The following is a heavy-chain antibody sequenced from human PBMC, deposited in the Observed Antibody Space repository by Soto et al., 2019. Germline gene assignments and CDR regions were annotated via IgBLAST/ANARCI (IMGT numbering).Heavy chain of an antibody. CDR1: GFTFSSYG. CDR2: ISYDGSNK. D-gene: IGHD3-10*01. J-gene: IGHJ6*02. V-gene: IGHV3-30*18. Sequence: GGSLRLSCAASGFTFSSYGMHWVRQAPGKGLEWVAVISYDGSNKYYADSVKGRFTISRDNSKNTLYLQMNSLRAEDTAVYYCAKDLDSGWPGDYYYYGMDVWGQGTTVTVSS. CDR3: AKDLDSGWPGDYYYYGMDV.